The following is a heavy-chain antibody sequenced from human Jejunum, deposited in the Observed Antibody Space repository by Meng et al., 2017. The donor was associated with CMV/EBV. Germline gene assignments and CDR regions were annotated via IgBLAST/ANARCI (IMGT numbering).Heavy chain of an antibody. V-gene: IGHV3-74*01. J-gene: IGHJ4*02. D-gene: IGHD3-3*01. CDR2: INHDGTET. CDR1: GFSFSASV. Sequence: LWESGGGLFQPGGTLGLSCAGSGFSFSASVMHWVRQDPGQGLVWVARINHDGTETIYRDSVRGRFTVSRDNTKNTVSLEMNSLRVEDTALYYCVKDFAWSIDFWGQGVLVTVSS. CDR3: VKDFAWSIDF.